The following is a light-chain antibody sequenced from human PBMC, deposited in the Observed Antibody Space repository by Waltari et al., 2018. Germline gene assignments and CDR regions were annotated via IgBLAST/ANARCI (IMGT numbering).Light chain of an antibody. CDR3: QHFKAFPWT. CDR1: ESISNW. Sequence: DIQMTPSPSTLSASVGDTVTITCRASESISNWLAWYQQKPGKAPKLLIYKASSLESGVPSRFSGSGSGTEFTLTITSLQPDDFATYYCQHFKAFPWTFGQGTKVEIK. CDR2: KAS. J-gene: IGKJ1*01. V-gene: IGKV1-5*03.